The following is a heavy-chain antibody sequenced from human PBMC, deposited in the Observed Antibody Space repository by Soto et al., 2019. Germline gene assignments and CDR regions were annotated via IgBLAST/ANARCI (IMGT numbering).Heavy chain of an antibody. CDR1: GFTFSTYA. Sequence: QVQLVESGGGVAQPGRSLRLSCAASGFTFSTYAMHWVRKAPGKGLEWVAVLSYDGSNKYYADSVKGRFTISRDNSKNTLYLQMNSLRAEDTAVYYCARVVPAAMYYYYGMDVWGQGTTVTVSS. D-gene: IGHD2-2*01. J-gene: IGHJ6*02. CDR2: LSYDGSNK. V-gene: IGHV3-30*03. CDR3: ARVVPAAMYYYYGMDV.